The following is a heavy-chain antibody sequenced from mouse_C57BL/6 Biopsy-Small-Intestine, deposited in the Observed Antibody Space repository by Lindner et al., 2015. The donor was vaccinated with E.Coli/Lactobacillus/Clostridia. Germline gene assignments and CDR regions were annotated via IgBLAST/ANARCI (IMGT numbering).Heavy chain of an antibody. Sequence: VQLQESGAELVKPGASVKLSCKASGYTFTEYTIHWVKQRSGQGLEWIGWFFPGSGSVKYDEKFKDKATFTADKSSNTVYMELSGLTSEDSAVYFCARHERSGIIFDYWGQGTTLTVSS. CDR3: ARHERSGIIFDY. J-gene: IGHJ2*01. V-gene: IGHV1-62-2*01. CDR2: FFPGSGSV. D-gene: IGHD1-3*01. CDR1: GYTFTEYT.